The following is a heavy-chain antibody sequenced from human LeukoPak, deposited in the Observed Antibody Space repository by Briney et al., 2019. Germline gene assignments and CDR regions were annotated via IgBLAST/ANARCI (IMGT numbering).Heavy chain of an antibody. D-gene: IGHD6-6*01. CDR1: GFTFSNYG. Sequence: GGSLRLSCVVSGFTFSNYGMHWVRQAPVKGLEWVAFVHYDGSITYYADSVKGRFTISRDNSKNSVSLQMNSLRADDAALYYCAKDVSSSGDYYYYYYVDVWGKGTAVTVSS. J-gene: IGHJ6*03. V-gene: IGHV3-30*02. CDR2: VHYDGSIT. CDR3: AKDVSSSGDYYYYYYVDV.